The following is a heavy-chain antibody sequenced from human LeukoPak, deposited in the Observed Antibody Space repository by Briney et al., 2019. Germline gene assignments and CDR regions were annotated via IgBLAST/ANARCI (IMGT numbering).Heavy chain of an antibody. J-gene: IGHJ4*02. D-gene: IGHD4-11*01. CDR2: FDPEDGET. Sequence: ASVKVSCKVSGYTLTELSMHWVRQAPGKGPEWMGGFDPEDGETIYAQKFQGRVTMTEDTSTDTAYMELSSLRSEDTAVYYCATVRLVDYTRLAFDYWGQGTLVTVSS. CDR3: ATVRLVDYTRLAFDY. CDR1: GYTLTELS. V-gene: IGHV1-24*01.